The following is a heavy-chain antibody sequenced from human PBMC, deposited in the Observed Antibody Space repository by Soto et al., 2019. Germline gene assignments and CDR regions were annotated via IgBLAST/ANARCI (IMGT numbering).Heavy chain of an antibody. CDR3: ARGRIVVVTADGMEV. Sequence: SVKVSCKASGYTFTSYDINWVRQATGQGLEWMGWMNPNSGNTGYAQKFQGRVTMTRNTSISTAYMELSSLRSEDTAVYYCARGRIVVVTADGMEVWGHGTTVNVS. CDR2: MNPNSGNT. D-gene: IGHD2-21*02. CDR1: GYTFTSYD. V-gene: IGHV1-8*01. J-gene: IGHJ6*02.